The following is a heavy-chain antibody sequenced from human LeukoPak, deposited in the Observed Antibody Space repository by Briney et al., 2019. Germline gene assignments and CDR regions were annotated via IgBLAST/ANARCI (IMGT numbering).Heavy chain of an antibody. CDR1: GGTFSSYA. D-gene: IGHD3-3*01. CDR3: ATVYDSLDV. J-gene: IGHJ6*02. CDR2: IIPIFGIA. Sequence: SVKVSCKASGGTFSSYAISWVRQAPGQGLEWMGRIIPIFGIANYAQKFQGRVTITADKSTSTAYMELSSLRSEDTAVYYCATVYDSLDVWGQGTTVTGSS. V-gene: IGHV1-69*04.